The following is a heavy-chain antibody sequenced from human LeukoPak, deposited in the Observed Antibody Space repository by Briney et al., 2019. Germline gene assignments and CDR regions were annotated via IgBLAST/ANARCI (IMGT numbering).Heavy chain of an antibody. CDR2: ISSSGSTI. CDR1: RFTFSDYY. Sequence: GGSLRLSCAASRFTFSDYYMSWIRQAPGKGLEWVSYISSSGSTIYYADSVKGRFTISRDNAKNSLYLQMNSLRDEDTAVYYCAREPCSGGSCYSGGWFDPWGQGTLVTVSS. J-gene: IGHJ5*02. D-gene: IGHD2-15*01. CDR3: AREPCSGGSCYSGGWFDP. V-gene: IGHV3-11*04.